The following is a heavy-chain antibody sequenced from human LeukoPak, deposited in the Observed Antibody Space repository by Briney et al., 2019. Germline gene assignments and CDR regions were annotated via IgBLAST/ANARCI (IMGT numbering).Heavy chain of an antibody. CDR1: GGSFSGYY. D-gene: IGHD1-26*01. Sequence: KPSGTLSLTCAVSGGSFSGYYWSWIRQPPGKGLEWIGEINHTGSTNYNPSLKSRVTMSVDTSKNQFSLKLSSVTAADTAVYYCARHGRVGANYYWGQGTLVTVSS. J-gene: IGHJ4*02. CDR2: INHTGST. CDR3: ARHGRVGANYY. V-gene: IGHV4-34*01.